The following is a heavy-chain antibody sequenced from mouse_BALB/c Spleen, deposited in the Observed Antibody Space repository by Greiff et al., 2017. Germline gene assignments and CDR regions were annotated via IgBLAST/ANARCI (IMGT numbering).Heavy chain of an antibody. Sequence: QVQLQQPGAELVKPGASVKLSCKASGYTFTSYWMHWVKQRPGQGLEWIGEINPSNGRTNYNEKFKSKATLTVDKSSSTAYMQLSSLTSEDSAVYDCARSSYYFDYWGQGTTLTVSS. CDR1: GYTFTSYW. J-gene: IGHJ2*01. CDR3: ARSSYYFDY. D-gene: IGHD1-3*01. V-gene: IGHV1S81*02. CDR2: INPSNGRT.